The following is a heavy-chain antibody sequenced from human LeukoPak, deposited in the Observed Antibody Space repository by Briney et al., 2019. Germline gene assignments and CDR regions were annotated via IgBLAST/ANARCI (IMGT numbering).Heavy chain of an antibody. CDR3: ARSLSTDFDY. V-gene: IGHV3-74*01. CDR1: GFTFSKFW. J-gene: IGHJ4*02. Sequence: PGGSLRLSCATSGFTFSKFWMHWVRQAPGRGLAWVSRINPEETTTNYADSVKGRFTISRDNAKNSLFLQMNSLRAEDTAVYYCARSLSTDFDYWGQGILVTVSS. CDR2: INPEETTT. D-gene: IGHD5/OR15-5a*01.